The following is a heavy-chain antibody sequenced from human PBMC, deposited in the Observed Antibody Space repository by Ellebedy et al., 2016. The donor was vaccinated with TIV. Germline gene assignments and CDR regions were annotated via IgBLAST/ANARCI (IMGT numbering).Heavy chain of an antibody. CDR3: ARDRSGSWTFDY. CDR1: GFTFSNYA. D-gene: IGHD6-13*01. V-gene: IGHV3-23*01. CDR2: ISGSGDST. J-gene: IGHJ4*02. Sequence: GESLKISXAASGFTFSNYAMSWVRQAPGKGLEWVSTISGSGDSTYYADSVKGRFTISRDNSKNTVYLQMNSLRAEDTAVYYCARDRSGSWTFDYWGQGTLVTVSS.